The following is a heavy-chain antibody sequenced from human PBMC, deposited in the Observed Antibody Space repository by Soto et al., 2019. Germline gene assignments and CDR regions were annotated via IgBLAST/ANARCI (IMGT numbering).Heavy chain of an antibody. CDR3: ARGVSNSGAYYTGPSAYDL. V-gene: IGHV1-69*06. D-gene: IGHD3-10*01. J-gene: IGHJ3*01. CDR2: TVPVFDTS. Sequence: QVQLVQSGAVVKKPGPPVEFSFRPPGGPFNGYGISWLGQAPGQGLEWMGGTVPVFDTSKYAPRFQGRVTITADKSTSTAYMELSSVRSEDTAIYFCARGVSNSGAYYTGPSAYDLWGQGTLVIVSS. CDR1: GGPFNGYG.